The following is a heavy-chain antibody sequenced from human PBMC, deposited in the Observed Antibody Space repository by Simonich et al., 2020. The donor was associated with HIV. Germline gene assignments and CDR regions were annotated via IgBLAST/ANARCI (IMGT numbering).Heavy chain of an antibody. CDR3: AHLYDSSGYYYVFFQH. CDR1: GFSLSTSGVG. V-gene: IGHV2-5*01. CDR2: IHWNDYK. Sequence: ITLRESGPPLVKPTPTLTLTCPFSGFSLSTSGVGVGWVRQPPGKALEWLALIHWNDYKSYSPSLKSRLTITKDTSKNQVVLTMTNMDPVDTATYYCAHLYDSSGYYYVFFQHWGQGTLVTVSS. D-gene: IGHD3-22*01. J-gene: IGHJ1*01.